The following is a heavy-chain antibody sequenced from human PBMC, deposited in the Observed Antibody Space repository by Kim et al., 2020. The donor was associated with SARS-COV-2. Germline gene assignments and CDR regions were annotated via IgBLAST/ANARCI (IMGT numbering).Heavy chain of an antibody. V-gene: IGHV1-69*13. CDR2: IIPIFGTA. Sequence: SVKVSCKASGGTFSSYAISWVRQAPGQGLEWMGGIIPIFGTANYAQKFQGRVTITADESTSTAYMELSSLRSEDTAVYYCARTGYSSRYTHYNYYGIDVWAQGTTVTVSS. D-gene: IGHD6-25*01. J-gene: IGHJ6*02. CDR3: ARTGYSSRYTHYNYYGIDV. CDR1: GGTFSSYA.